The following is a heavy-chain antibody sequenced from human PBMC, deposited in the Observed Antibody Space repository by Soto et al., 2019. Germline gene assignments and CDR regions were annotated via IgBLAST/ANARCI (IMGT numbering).Heavy chain of an antibody. Sequence: QVQLQQWGAGLLKPSETLSITCAVYGGSFSGYYWSWIRQPPGKGLEWIGEINHSGSTNYNPSLKSRVTISVDTSKNQFSLKLSSVTAADTAVYYCARGDRSLVPYYYYYMDVWGKGTTVTVSS. CDR2: INHSGST. V-gene: IGHV4-34*01. J-gene: IGHJ6*03. D-gene: IGHD2-8*02. CDR3: ARGDRSLVPYYYYYMDV. CDR1: GGSFSGYY.